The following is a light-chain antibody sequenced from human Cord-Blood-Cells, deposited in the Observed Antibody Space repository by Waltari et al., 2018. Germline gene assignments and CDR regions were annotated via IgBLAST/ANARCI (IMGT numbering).Light chain of an antibody. CDR3: SSYTSSSTWV. CDR2: DVS. V-gene: IGLV2-14*03. Sequence: QSALTQPASVSGSPGQSITISCTGTSSDVGGYNYVSWYQQHPGKAPQLMIYDVSNRPSGVSNRLSGSKSGNTASLTISGLQAEDEADYYRSSYTSSSTWVFGGGTKLTVL. J-gene: IGLJ3*02. CDR1: SSDVGGYNY.